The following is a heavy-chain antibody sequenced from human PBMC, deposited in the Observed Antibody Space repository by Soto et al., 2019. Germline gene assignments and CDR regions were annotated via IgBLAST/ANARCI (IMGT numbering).Heavy chain of an antibody. J-gene: IGHJ4*02. CDR1: GGSISSGGHY. Sequence: QVQLQESGPGLVKPSQTLSLTCTVSGGSISSGGHYWSWIRQHPGKGLEWIGYNYYSGSTYTPSLKSPVTTPVDTSKNQFSRMPSSVPAPDTAVYYCASSSSGAVHWGQGTLFSVSS. V-gene: IGHV4-31*01. D-gene: IGHD2-15*01. CDR3: ASSSSGAVH. CDR2: NYYSGST.